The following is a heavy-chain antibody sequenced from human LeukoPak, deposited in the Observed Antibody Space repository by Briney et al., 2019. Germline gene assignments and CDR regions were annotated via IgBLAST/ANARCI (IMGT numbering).Heavy chain of an antibody. CDR2: VHPNSGNT. CDR3: ARGPRNAP. V-gene: IGHV1-8*01. J-gene: IGHJ5*02. D-gene: IGHD1-1*01. CDR1: GYPFTTWE. Sequence: ASVKVSCKTSGYPFTTWEINWVRQAAGQGLEWMGWVHPNSGNTAYAQKFQGRVTMTRDTSISTAYMELSGLRSDDTAMYFCARGPRNAPWGQGTLVTVSS.